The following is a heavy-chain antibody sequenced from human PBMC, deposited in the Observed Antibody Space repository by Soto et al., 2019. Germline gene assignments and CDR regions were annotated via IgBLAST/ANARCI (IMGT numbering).Heavy chain of an antibody. Sequence: GGSLRLSCAASGFTFSSYSMNWVRQAPGKGLEWVSSISSSSSYIYYADSVKGRFTISRDNAKNSLYLQMNSLRAEDTAVYYCARDMVLMVYAEDAFDIWGQGTMVTVSS. CDR3: ARDMVLMVYAEDAFDI. J-gene: IGHJ3*02. D-gene: IGHD2-8*01. CDR1: GFTFSSYS. V-gene: IGHV3-21*01. CDR2: ISSSSSYI.